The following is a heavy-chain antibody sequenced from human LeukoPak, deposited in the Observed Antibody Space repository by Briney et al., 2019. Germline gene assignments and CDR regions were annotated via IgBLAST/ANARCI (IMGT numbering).Heavy chain of an antibody. CDR1: GYTFTSYG. J-gene: IGHJ4*02. Sequence: ASVKVSCKASGYTFTSYGISGERQAPGQGLEWMGWISGNNGNTNSAQKLQGRVTLTTDTSTSTAYMELRSLRSDDTAVYYCARRAGDYWGQGTLVTVSS. CDR3: ARRAGDY. CDR2: ISGNNGNT. V-gene: IGHV1-18*01.